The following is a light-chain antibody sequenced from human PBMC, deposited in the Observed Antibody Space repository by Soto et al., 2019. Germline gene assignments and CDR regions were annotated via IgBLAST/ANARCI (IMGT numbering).Light chain of an antibody. CDR1: QSVLYSSNGKNY. Sequence: DIVLTQYPDSLAVSLGGRATIKCKSSQSVLYSSNGKNYLAWYQQKPGQPPNLLIYWASTRKSGVPDRFSGSGSGTDFTLTISSLQAEDVAVYYCQQYDTLPITFGQGTRLEIK. J-gene: IGKJ5*01. CDR2: WAS. CDR3: QQYDTLPIT. V-gene: IGKV4-1*01.